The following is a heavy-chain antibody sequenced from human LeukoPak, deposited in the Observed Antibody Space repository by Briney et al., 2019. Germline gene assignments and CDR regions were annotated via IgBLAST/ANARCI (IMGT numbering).Heavy chain of an antibody. CDR1: GGSINSYY. J-gene: IGHJ4*02. D-gene: IGHD5-24*01. V-gene: IGHV4-39*01. CDR3: ARHRSKWLQSSFDY. CDR2: IFYSGNT. Sequence: SETLSLTCTVSGGSINSYYWGWIRQPPGKGLEWIGSIFYSGNTYDNPSLKSRVTISVDTSKNQFSLKLNSVTAADTAVYYCARHRSKWLQSSFDYWGQGTLVTVSS.